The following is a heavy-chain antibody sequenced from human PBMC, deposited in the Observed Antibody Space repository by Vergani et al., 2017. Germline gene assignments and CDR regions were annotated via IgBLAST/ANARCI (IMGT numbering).Heavy chain of an antibody. V-gene: IGHV3-9*01. CDR1: GFTFDDYA. CDR2: ISWNSGSI. J-gene: IGHJ5*02. CDR3: AKGGLYYDFWSGQNWFDP. Sequence: EVQLVESGGGLVQPGRSLRLSCAASGFTFDDYAMHWVRQAPGKGLEWVSGISWNSGSIGYADSVKGRFTISRDNAKNSLYLQMNSLRADDTAVYYCAKGGLYYDFWSGQNWFDPWGQGTLVTVSS. D-gene: IGHD3-3*01.